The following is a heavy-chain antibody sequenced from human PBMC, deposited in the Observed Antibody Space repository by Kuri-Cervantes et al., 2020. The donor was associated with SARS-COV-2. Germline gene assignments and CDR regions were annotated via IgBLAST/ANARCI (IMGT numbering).Heavy chain of an antibody. CDR2: VYTSGIT. CDR1: GASISSYY. V-gene: IGHV4-4*07. CDR3: ARANVVVPAAMGFDP. D-gene: IGHD2-2*01. Sequence: ESLKISCAVSGASISSYYWNWIRQPAGKGLEWIGRVYTSGITNYNPSLKSRVTMSVDTSNNQFSLKLNSVTAADTAVYYCARANVVVPAAMGFDPWGQGTLVTVSS. J-gene: IGHJ5*02.